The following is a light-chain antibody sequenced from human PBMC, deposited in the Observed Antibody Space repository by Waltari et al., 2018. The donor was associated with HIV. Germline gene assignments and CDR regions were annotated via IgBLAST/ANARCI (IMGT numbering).Light chain of an antibody. CDR1: SSDVGGYNY. CDR2: DVD. J-gene: IGLJ2*01. CDR3: CSYAGSHVLL. V-gene: IGLV2-11*01. Sequence: QSALTQPRSVSGSPGPSVTISCTGSSSDVGGYNYVSWHQHYPGKAPKLIIYDVDKRPSGVPDRFSGSKSGNTASLTISGLQADDESDFYCCSYAGSHVLLFGGGTTVT.